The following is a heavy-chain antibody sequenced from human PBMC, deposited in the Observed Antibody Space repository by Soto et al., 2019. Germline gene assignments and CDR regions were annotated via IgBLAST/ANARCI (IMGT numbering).Heavy chain of an antibody. CDR2: IYYSGST. J-gene: IGHJ4*02. CDR3: ARSGLSQGLVSSGYYWDY. D-gene: IGHD3-22*01. CDR1: GGSISSGDYY. Sequence: PSETLSLTCTVSGGSISSGDYYWSWIRQPPGKGLEWIGYIYYSGSTYYNPSLKSRVTISVDTSKNQFSLKLSSVTAADTAVYYCARSGLSQGLVSSGYYWDYWGQGTLVTVSS. V-gene: IGHV4-30-4*01.